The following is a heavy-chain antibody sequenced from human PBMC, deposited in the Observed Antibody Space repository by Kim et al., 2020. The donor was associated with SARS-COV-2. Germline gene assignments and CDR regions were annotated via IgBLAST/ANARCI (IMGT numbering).Heavy chain of an antibody. D-gene: IGHD5-18*01. V-gene: IGHV3-30*18. CDR2: ISYDGSNK. Sequence: GGSLRLSCAASGFTFSSYGMHWVRQAPGKGLEWVAVISYDGSNKYYADSVKGRFTISRDNSKNTLYLQMNSLRAEDTAVYYCAKGARGYSYGDDAFDIWGQGTMVTVSS. CDR3: AKGARGYSYGDDAFDI. CDR1: GFTFSSYG. J-gene: IGHJ3*02.